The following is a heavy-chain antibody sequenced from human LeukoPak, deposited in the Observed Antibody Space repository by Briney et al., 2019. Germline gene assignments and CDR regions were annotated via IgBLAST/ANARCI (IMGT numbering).Heavy chain of an antibody. CDR2: IIPIFGTA. CDR1: GGTFISYA. J-gene: IGHJ4*02. D-gene: IGHD1-26*01. CDR3: ATFGAIGASFDY. V-gene: IGHV1-69*06. Sequence: SVKVSCKASGGTFISYAISWVRQAPGQGLEWMGGIIPIFGTANYAQKFQGRVTMTEDTSTDTAYMELSSLRSEDTAVYYCATFGAIGASFDYWGQGTLVTVSS.